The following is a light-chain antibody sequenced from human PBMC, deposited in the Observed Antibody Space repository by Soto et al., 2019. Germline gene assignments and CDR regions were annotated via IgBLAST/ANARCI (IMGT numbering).Light chain of an antibody. CDR1: SSDIGAYNY. CDR2: EVS. J-gene: IGLJ1*01. Sequence: QSVLTQPPSASGSPGRSVTISCTGTSSDIGAYNYVSWYQQYPGKAPKLMIFEVSKRPSGVPDRFSGSKPGNTASLTVSGLQAEDEADYYCCSYAGSNNLIFGAGTKVNVL. CDR3: CSYAGSNNLI. V-gene: IGLV2-8*01.